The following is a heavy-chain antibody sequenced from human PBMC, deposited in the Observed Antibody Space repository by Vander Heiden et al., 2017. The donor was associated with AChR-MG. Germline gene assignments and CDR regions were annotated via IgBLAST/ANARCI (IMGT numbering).Heavy chain of an antibody. Sequence: QVQLVPSGAEVKKPGASVKVSCKASGYPFTGYYMHWVRQAPGQRRGWKGRINPNSGGTNYAQKFEGRVTMTRDTSISTAYRELSRLRSDDTAVYYCARDPYYYGSGRRNAFDIWGQGTMVTVSS. CDR2: INPNSGGT. D-gene: IGHD3-10*01. J-gene: IGHJ3*02. CDR1: GYPFTGYY. CDR3: ARDPYYYGSGRRNAFDI. V-gene: IGHV1-2*06.